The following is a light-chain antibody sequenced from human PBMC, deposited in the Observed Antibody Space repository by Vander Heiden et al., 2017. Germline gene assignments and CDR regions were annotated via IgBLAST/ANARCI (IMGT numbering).Light chain of an antibody. Sequence: DIVMTPSPDSLAVPLGERATINCKSSQSVLYSSNNENYLAWYQQKSGQPPKLLIYWASTRESGVPDRFSGSGSGTDFTLTISSLQAEDVAVYYCQQYYSTPISFGQGTRLEIK. CDR1: QSVLYSSNNENY. CDR3: QQYYSTPIS. V-gene: IGKV4-1*01. J-gene: IGKJ5*01. CDR2: WAS.